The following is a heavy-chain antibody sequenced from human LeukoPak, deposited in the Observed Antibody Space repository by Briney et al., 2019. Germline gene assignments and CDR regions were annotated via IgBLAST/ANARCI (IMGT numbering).Heavy chain of an antibody. CDR3: AKPPDSSGYYSDY. CDR1: GFTFSNYA. J-gene: IGHJ4*02. CDR2: ISGSGGST. Sequence: PGGSLRLSCAASGFTFSNYAMSWVRQAPGKGLEWVSAISGSGGSTYYADSVKGRFTISRDNSKNTLYLQMNSLRAEDTAVYYCAKPPDSSGYYSDYWGQGTLVTVSS. D-gene: IGHD3-22*01. V-gene: IGHV3-23*01.